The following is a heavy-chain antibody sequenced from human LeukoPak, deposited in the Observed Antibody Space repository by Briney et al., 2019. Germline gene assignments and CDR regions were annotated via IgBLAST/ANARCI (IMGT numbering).Heavy chain of an antibody. CDR2: ISTSGST. J-gene: IGHJ5*02. D-gene: IGHD1-1*01. CDR3: AAQMSTRAHNWFDP. CDR1: GGSISSYY. Sequence: SEPLSLTCTVSGGSISSYYGSWLRQPAGKGLEWMGSISTSGSTNYNPSLKSRVTISVDTSKNQFSLKRSSVTAADTAVYYCAAQMSTRAHNWFDPWGQGTLVTASS. V-gene: IGHV4-4*07.